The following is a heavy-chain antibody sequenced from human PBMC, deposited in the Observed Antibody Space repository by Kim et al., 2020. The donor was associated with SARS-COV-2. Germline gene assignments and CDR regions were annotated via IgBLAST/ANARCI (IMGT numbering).Heavy chain of an antibody. D-gene: IGHD3-3*01. V-gene: IGHV3-23*01. J-gene: IGHJ4*02. CDR3: AKLHDFWSGLSY. Sequence: YYAGSGKGRFTMSRVNAKHALYMQMTALRAEDTAVYYCAKLHDFWSGLSYWGQGTLVTGSS.